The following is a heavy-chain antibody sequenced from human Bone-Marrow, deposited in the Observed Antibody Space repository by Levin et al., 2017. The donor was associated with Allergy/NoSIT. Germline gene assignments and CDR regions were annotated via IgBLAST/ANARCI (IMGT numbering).Heavy chain of an antibody. CDR3: AQLRIHYFDY. V-gene: IGHV3-30*18. CDR1: GFTFPTYG. J-gene: IGHJ4*02. Sequence: LKISCAASGFTFPTYGMHWVRQAPGKGLEWVATISYDGSERSYVDSVKGRFTISRDNSKNTVYLQMSSLRTEDTAVYYCAQLRIHYFDYWGPGTLVAVSS. CDR2: ISYDGSER.